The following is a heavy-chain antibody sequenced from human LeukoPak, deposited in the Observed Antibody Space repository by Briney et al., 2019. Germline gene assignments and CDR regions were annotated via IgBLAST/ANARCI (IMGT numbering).Heavy chain of an antibody. CDR3: ARPPDNGGNPHYFDS. Sequence: PGGSLRLSCAASGFTFDDYVMYWVRQAPGKGLEYVAGITWNSVLIGYADSVKGRFTISRDNANNYVYLQMNSLRAEDTAFYYCARPPDNGGNPHYFDSWGQGTLVTVSP. V-gene: IGHV3-9*01. J-gene: IGHJ4*02. CDR2: ITWNSVLI. CDR1: GFTFDDYV. D-gene: IGHD4-23*01.